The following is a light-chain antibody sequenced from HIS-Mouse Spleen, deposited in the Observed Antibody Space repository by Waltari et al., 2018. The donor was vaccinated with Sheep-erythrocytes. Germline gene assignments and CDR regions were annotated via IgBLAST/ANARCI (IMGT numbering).Light chain of an antibody. CDR2: AAS. V-gene: IGKV1-39*01. CDR1: QSISSY. J-gene: IGKJ2*01. CDR3: QQSYNTPYT. Sequence: DIQMTQSPSSLSASVGDRVTITCRASQSISSYLNWYQQKPGKAPKLLDYAASSLESGVPSRFSGNGSGKEFTLNNSRLQPENFATYYWQQSYNTPYTFGQGTKLEIK.